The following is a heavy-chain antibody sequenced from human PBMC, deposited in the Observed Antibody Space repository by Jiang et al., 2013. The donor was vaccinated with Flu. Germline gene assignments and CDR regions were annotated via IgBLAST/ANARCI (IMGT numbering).Heavy chain of an antibody. CDR3: ARARRGYSSSMDY. D-gene: IGHD6-13*01. V-gene: IGHV4-34*01. Sequence: KPSETLSLTCAVYGGSFSDYYWSWIRQPPGKGLEWIGKINHSGSSNYNPSLKSRVTMSIDTSEKHFSLKLTSVTAADTAVYYCARARRGYSSSMDYWGQGTLVTVSS. CDR1: GGSFSDYY. CDR2: INHSGSS. J-gene: IGHJ4*02.